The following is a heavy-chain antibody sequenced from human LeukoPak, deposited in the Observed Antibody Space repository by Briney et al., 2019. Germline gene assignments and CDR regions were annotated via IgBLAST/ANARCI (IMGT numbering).Heavy chain of an antibody. CDR2: ISYDGSEK. Sequence: GGSLRLSCAASGFTFSSYAMHWVRQAPGKGLEWVALISYDGSEKYYADSVKGRFSISRDTSRNTVYLQMNSLRVDDTALYYCSKDGHYRVGGLECWGQGTLVTVFS. D-gene: IGHD1-26*01. V-gene: IGHV3-30*04. CDR1: GFTFSSYA. CDR3: SKDGHYRVGGLEC. J-gene: IGHJ4*02.